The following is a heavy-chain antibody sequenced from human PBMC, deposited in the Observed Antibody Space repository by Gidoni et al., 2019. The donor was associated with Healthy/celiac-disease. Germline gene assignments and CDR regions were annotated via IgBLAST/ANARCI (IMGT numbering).Heavy chain of an antibody. D-gene: IGHD6-19*01. J-gene: IGHJ6*02. CDR1: GFPVSSNY. CDR2: IYSGGST. V-gene: IGHV3-66*01. CDR3: ARSIAVAGYYYYGMDV. Sequence: EVQLVESGGGLVQPGGSLRLSCAASGFPVSSNYMSGVRQAHGKGLEWVSVIYSGGSTYYADAVKGRFTISRDNSKNTLYLQMNSLRAEDTAVYYCARSIAVAGYYYYGMDVWGQGTTGTVSS.